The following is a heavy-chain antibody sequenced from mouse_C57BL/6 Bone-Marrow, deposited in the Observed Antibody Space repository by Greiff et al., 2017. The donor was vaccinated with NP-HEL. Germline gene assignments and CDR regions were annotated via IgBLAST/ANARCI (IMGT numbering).Heavy chain of an antibody. CDR2: IDPSDSYT. D-gene: IGHD3-2*02. CDR1: GYTFTSYW. V-gene: IGHV1-69*01. Sequence: QVQLQQPGAELVMPGASVKLSCKASGYTFTSYWMHWVKQRPGQGLEWIGEIDPSDSYTNYNQKFMGKSTLTVDKSSSTAYMQLSSLTSEDSAVYYCARDSSGYEYFDVWGTGTTVTVSS. J-gene: IGHJ1*03. CDR3: ARDSSGYEYFDV.